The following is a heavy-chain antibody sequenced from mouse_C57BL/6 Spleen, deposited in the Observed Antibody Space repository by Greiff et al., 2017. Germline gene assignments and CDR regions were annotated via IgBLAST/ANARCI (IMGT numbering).Heavy chain of an antibody. J-gene: IGHJ4*01. D-gene: IGHD3-2*02. Sequence: EVMLVESGGDLVKPGGSLKLSCAASGFTFSSYGMSWVRQTPDKRLEWVATISSGGSSPYYPDSVKGRFTISRDNAKNTLYLQMSSLKSEDTAMXYCASDSSGYGYYAMDYWGQGTSVTVSS. CDR3: ASDSSGYGYYAMDY. CDR2: ISSGGSSP. CDR1: GFTFSSYG. V-gene: IGHV5-6*01.